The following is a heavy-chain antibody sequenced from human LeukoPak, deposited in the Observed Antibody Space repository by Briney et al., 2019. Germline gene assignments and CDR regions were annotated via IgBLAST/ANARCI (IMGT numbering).Heavy chain of an antibody. J-gene: IGHJ4*02. CDR3: TRESGTYHGNDY. V-gene: IGHV1-2*06. CDR2: INPNNGAT. Sequence: ASVKVSCKASGYTFTGYYMHWVRQAPGQGLEWMGRINPNNGATNYAQKLQGRVTITGDTSISTAYMELSSLRSDDTAVYYCTRESGTYHGNDYWGQGTLVTVSS. CDR1: GYTFTGYY. D-gene: IGHD1-26*01.